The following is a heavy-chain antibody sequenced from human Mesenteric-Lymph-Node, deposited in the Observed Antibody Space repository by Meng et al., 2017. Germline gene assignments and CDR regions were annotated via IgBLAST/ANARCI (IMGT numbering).Heavy chain of an antibody. CDR1: GGSVSSGSYY. CDR2: IYYSGST. CDR3: AREGGLTVTNPHPNIQSYYFDY. J-gene: IGHJ4*02. Sequence: SETLSLTCTVSGGSVSSGSYYWSWIRQPPGKGLEWIGYIYYSGSTNYNPSLKSRVTISVDTSKNQFSLKLSSVTAADTAVYYCAREGGLTVTNPHPNIQSYYFDYWGQGTLVTVSS. V-gene: IGHV4-61*01. D-gene: IGHD4-17*01.